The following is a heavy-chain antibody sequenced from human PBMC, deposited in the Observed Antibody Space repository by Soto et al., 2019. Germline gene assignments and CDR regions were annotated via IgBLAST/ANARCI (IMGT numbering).Heavy chain of an antibody. Sequence: EVQVVESGGGLVQPGGSLRLSCAASGFSVTNNYMNWVRQAPGKGLEWVSIIDIGGNTYYADSVKDRFTISRDNSRNTLYFHMDSLRAEDTAVYYCARGRGSTGYLGREHYFDYWGQGTLVTVSP. CDR2: IDIGGNT. J-gene: IGHJ4*02. V-gene: IGHV3-66*01. CDR3: ARGRGSTGYLGREHYFDY. CDR1: GFSVTNNY. D-gene: IGHD2-2*01.